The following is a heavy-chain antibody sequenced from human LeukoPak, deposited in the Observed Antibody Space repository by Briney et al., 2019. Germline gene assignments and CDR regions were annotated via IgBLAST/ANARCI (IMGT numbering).Heavy chain of an antibody. CDR1: GFTFSSYA. CDR2: ISGSGGST. V-gene: IGHV3-23*01. Sequence: GGSLRLSCAASGFTFSSYAMSWVRQAPGKGLEWVSAISGSGGSTYYADSVKGRFTISRDNSKNTLHLQMSSLRSEDTAVYYCARAAIVGTTMWFDPWGQGTLVTVSS. D-gene: IGHD1-26*01. J-gene: IGHJ5*02. CDR3: ARAAIVGTTMWFDP.